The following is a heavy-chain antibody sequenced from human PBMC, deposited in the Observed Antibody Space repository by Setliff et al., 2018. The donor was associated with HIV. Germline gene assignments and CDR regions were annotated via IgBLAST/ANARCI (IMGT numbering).Heavy chain of an antibody. Sequence: GGSLRLSCAASGFTFSTHGMDWVRQAPGKGLEWVAIISYDGTSKHYADSVKGRFTISRDNSKNTLYLHMNNLSGDDTAVYYCAKGCGGAGFCYYADYWGQGTVVTVSS. CDR2: ISYDGTSK. D-gene: IGHD2-21*01. CDR3: AKGCGGAGFCYYADY. V-gene: IGHV3-30*18. CDR1: GFTFSTHG. J-gene: IGHJ4*02.